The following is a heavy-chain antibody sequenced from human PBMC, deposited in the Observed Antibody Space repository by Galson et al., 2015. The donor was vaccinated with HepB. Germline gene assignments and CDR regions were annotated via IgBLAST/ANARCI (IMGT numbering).Heavy chain of an antibody. CDR1: GFSLSTSGMC. CDR2: IDWDDDK. D-gene: IGHD3-22*01. CDR3: ARILEPLYYYDSSGYYDWAFDI. Sequence: PALVKPTQTLALTCTFSGFSLSTSGMCVSWIRQPPGKALEWLARIDWDDDKYYSTSLKTRLTISKDTSKNQVVLTMTNMDPVDTATYYCARILEPLYYYDSSGYYDWAFDIWGQGT. J-gene: IGHJ3*02. V-gene: IGHV2-70*11.